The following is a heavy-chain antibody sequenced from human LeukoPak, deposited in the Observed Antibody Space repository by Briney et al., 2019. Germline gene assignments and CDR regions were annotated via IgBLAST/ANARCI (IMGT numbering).Heavy chain of an antibody. V-gene: IGHV4-34*01. CDR3: ARSIAAAGAIDY. CDR2: INHSGST. J-gene: IGHJ4*02. Sequence: SETLSLTCAVYGGSFSGYYWSWIRQPPGKGLEWIGEINHSGSTNYNPSLKSRVTISVDTSKNQFSLELSSVTAADTAVYYCARSIAAAGAIDYWGQGTLVTVSS. D-gene: IGHD6-13*01. CDR1: GGSFSGYY.